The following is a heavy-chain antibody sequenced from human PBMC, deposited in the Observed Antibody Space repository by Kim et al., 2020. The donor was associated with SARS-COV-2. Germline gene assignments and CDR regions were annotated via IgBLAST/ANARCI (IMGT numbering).Heavy chain of an antibody. CDR2: MNPSSGNT. D-gene: IGHD3-9*01. Sequence: ASVKVSCKASGYTFTSYDINWVRQATGQGLEWMGWMNPSSGNTGYAQKFQGRVTMTRNTSISTAYMELSSLRSEDTAVYYCARFFHYDILTGYYYYYYGMDVWGQGTTVTVSS. CDR1: GYTFTSYD. J-gene: IGHJ6*02. V-gene: IGHV1-8*01. CDR3: ARFFHYDILTGYYYYYYGMDV.